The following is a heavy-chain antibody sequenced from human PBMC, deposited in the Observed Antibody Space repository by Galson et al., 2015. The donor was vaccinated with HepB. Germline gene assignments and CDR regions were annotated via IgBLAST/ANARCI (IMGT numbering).Heavy chain of an antibody. CDR3: ARAVGEGTHYFGSATFDY. CDR1: GYSFTSYA. J-gene: IGHJ4*02. Sequence: SVKVSCKASGYSFTSYAIHWVRQAPGQRLEWMGWINAGNSNTKDSQKFQGRVTITRDTSASTAYMELSSLRSEDTAVYYCARAVGEGTHYFGSATFDYWGQGTLVTVPS. CDR2: INAGNSNT. D-gene: IGHD3-10*01. V-gene: IGHV1-3*01.